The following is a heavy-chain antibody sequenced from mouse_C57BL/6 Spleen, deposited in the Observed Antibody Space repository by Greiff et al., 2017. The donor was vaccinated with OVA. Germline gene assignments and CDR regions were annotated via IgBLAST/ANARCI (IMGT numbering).Heavy chain of an antibody. CDR1: GYAFSSYW. CDR2: IYPGDGDT. V-gene: IGHV1-80*01. CDR3: ARVDYDYDAVYAMDY. Sequence: QVQLQQSGAELVKPGASVKISCKASGYAFSSYWMNWVKQRPGRGLEWIGQIYPGDGDTNYNGKFKGKATLTADKSSSTAYMQLSSLTSEDSAVYFCARVDYDYDAVYAMDYWGQGTSVTVSS. J-gene: IGHJ4*01. D-gene: IGHD2-4*01.